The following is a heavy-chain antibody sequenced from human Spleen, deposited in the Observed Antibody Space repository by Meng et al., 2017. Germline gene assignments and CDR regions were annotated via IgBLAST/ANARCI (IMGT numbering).Heavy chain of an antibody. Sequence: QITLKESGATLMKPTQTPTPTCTFSGLSLSTSGVGVGWIRQPPGKALEWLALNYWDDDKRYSPSLKSRLTITKDTSKNQVVLTMTNMDPVDTATYYCGRGFNYGRFDNWGQGTLVTVSS. CDR2: NYWDDDK. D-gene: IGHD5-18*01. J-gene: IGHJ4*02. CDR3: GRGFNYGRFDN. V-gene: IGHV2-5*02. CDR1: GLSLSTSGVG.